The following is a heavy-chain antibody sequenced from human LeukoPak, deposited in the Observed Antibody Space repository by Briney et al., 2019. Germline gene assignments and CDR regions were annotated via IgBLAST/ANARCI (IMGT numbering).Heavy chain of an antibody. Sequence: GGSLRLSCAASGFTFSRYWMSWVRQAPGKGLEGVANIREDGSEKYYVDSVKGRFTISRDNAKNSLYLQMSSLRAEDTAMYYCARVGLGVGSGRKASGLDPWGQGTLVIVSS. CDR2: IREDGSEK. CDR1: GFTFSRYW. CDR3: ARVGLGVGSGRKASGLDP. D-gene: IGHD3-10*01. J-gene: IGHJ5*02. V-gene: IGHV3-7*01.